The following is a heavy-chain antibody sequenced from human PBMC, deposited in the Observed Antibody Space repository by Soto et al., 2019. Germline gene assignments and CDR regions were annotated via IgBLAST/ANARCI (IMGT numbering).Heavy chain of an antibody. Sequence: PSETLSLTCTVSGGSISSYYWSWIRQPPGKGLEWIGYIYYSGSTNYNPSLKSRVTISVDTSKNQFSLKLSSVTAADTAVYYGARRLGSFFNYWGQGTLLTVSS. J-gene: IGHJ4*02. CDR3: ARRLGSFFNY. CDR1: GGSISSYY. CDR2: IYYSGST. V-gene: IGHV4-59*08. D-gene: IGHD3-16*01.